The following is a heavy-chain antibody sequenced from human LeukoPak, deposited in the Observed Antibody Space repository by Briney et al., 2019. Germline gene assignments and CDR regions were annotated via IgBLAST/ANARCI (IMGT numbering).Heavy chain of an antibody. V-gene: IGHV4-34*01. CDR2: INHSGST. CDR3: ARGGDIVVVVAAMGAFDI. J-gene: IGHJ3*02. D-gene: IGHD2-15*01. CDR1: GFTFSDYY. Sequence: GSLRLSCAASGFTFSDYYMSWIRQPPGKGLEWIGEINHSGSTNYNPSLKSRVTISVDTSKNQFSLKLSSVTAADTAVYYCARGGDIVVVVAAMGAFDIWGQGTMVTVSS.